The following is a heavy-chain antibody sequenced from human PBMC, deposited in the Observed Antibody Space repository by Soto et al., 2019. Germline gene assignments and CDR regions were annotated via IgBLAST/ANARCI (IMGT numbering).Heavy chain of an antibody. CDR1: GYTFSYYG. J-gene: IGHJ5*02. CDR3: ARVVPGAEAWFGP. V-gene: IGHV1-18*01. D-gene: IGHD2-2*01. Sequence: ASVKVSCKPSGYTFSYYGITWVRQAPGQPLEWLGWISLYSDGTNYAQKFQGRVSMTTDTSTTTAYMELRSLRSDDTAVYYCARVVPGAEAWFGPWGQGTPVTVSA. CDR2: ISLYSDGT.